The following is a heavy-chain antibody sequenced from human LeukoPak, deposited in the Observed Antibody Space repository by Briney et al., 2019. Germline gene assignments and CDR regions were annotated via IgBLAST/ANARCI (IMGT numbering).Heavy chain of an antibody. CDR3: AGGDMVGPRSPPHY. Sequence: SETLSLTCTVSGGSISNGDHYWSWIRQHPGKGLEWIGHIYYSGSTYYNPSLKSRGIISVETSKNQFSLKLSSVTAADTAVYYCAGGDMVGPRSPPHYWGQGTLVTVSS. CDR1: GGSISNGDHY. J-gene: IGHJ4*02. D-gene: IGHD1-26*01. CDR2: IYYSGST. V-gene: IGHV4-31*03.